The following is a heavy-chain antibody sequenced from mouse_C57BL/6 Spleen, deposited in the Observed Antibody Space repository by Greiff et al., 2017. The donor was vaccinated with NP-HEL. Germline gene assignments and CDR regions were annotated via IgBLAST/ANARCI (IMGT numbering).Heavy chain of an antibody. J-gene: IGHJ2*01. CDR1: GYTFTSYW. CDR2: IYPSDSET. CDR3: ARIWRSNYVGY. Sequence: VQLQQPGAELVRPGSSVKLSCKASGYTFTSYWMDWVKQRPGQGLEWIGNIYPSDSETHYNQKFKDKATLTVDKSSSTAYMQLSSLTSEDSAVYYCARIWRSNYVGYWGQGTTLTVSS. V-gene: IGHV1-61*01. D-gene: IGHD5-1*01.